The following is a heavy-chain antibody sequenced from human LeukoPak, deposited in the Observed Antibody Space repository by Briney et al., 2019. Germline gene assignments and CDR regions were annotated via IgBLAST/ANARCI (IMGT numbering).Heavy chain of an antibody. V-gene: IGHV1-69*13. CDR2: IVPIFGTA. CDR1: GGTFSSYS. J-gene: IGHJ5*02. D-gene: IGHD6-13*01. Sequence: SVKVSCKASGGTFSSYSISWVRQAPGQGLEWMGGIVPIFGTADYAQKFQGRVTITAGESTSTAYMELSSLRSEDTAVYYCARDRAAAGLNNWFDPWGQGTRVTVSS. CDR3: ARDRAAAGLNNWFDP.